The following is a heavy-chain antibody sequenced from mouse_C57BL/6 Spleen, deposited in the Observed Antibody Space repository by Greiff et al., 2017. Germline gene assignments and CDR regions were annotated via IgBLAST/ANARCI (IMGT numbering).Heavy chain of an antibody. CDR1: GFSLSTSGMG. Sequence: QVQLKESGPGILQSSQTLSLTCSFSGFSLSTSGMGVSWIRQPSGKGLEWLAHIYWDDDKRYNPSLKSRLTIAKDTSRNQVFLKITSVDTADTATYYCARRALDYGNYDGWDDDAMDYWGQGTSVTVSS. J-gene: IGHJ4*01. V-gene: IGHV8-12*01. CDR2: IYWDDDK. CDR3: ARRALDYGNYDGWDDDAMDY. D-gene: IGHD2-1*01.